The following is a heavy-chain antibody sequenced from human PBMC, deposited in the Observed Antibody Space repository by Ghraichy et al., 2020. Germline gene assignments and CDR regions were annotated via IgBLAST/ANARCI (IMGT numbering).Heavy chain of an antibody. J-gene: IGHJ4*02. CDR1: GGSFSGYY. D-gene: IGHD2-15*01. CDR3: ARTRLYCSGGSCYFDY. Sequence: SETLYLTCAVYGGSFSGYYWSWIRQPPGKGLEWIGEINHSGSTNYNPSLKSRVTISVDTSKNQFSLKLSSVTAADTAVYYCARTRLYCSGGSCYFDYWGQGTLVTVSS. CDR2: INHSGST. V-gene: IGHV4-34*01.